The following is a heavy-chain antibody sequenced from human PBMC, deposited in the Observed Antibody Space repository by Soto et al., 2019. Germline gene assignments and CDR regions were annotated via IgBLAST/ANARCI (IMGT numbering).Heavy chain of an antibody. J-gene: IGHJ6*02. Sequence: ASVKVSRKASGYTFTSSRIRWVRQAPGQRLEWVGSISAYNGNTNYAQKLQRRVTMTTDTSTSTAYMELRSLRSDDTAVYYCARALRHPIAVFVAYYGMDVWGQGTTVTVSS. CDR1: GYTFTSSR. CDR3: ARALRHPIAVFVAYYGMDV. D-gene: IGHD6-19*01. V-gene: IGHV1-18*01. CDR2: ISAYNGNT.